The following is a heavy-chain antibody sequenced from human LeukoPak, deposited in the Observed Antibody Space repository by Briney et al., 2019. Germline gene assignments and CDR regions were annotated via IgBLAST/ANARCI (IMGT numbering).Heavy chain of an antibody. CDR1: GYTFTGYY. CDR3: AKGSKVVVFTRDHYMDV. D-gene: IGHD3-22*01. V-gene: IGHV1-2*02. J-gene: IGHJ6*03. CDR2: INPNSGGT. Sequence: ASVKVSCKASGYTFTGYYMHWVRQAPGQGLEWMGWINPNSGGTNYAQKFQGRVTMTRDTSISTAYMELNSLRAEDTAVYYCAKGSKVVVFTRDHYMDVWGKGTTVTISS.